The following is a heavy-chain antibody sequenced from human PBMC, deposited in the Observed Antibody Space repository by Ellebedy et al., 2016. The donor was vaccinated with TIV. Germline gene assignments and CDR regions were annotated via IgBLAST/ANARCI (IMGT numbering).Heavy chain of an antibody. J-gene: IGHJ4*02. CDR1: GFTFSSYW. Sequence: GGSLRLXXAASGFTFSSYWMSWVRQAPGKGLEWVSYISSSSSTIYYADSVKGRFTISRDNAKNSLYLQMNSLKTEDTAVYYCTTKGRIAAAGTDYWGQGTLVTVSS. D-gene: IGHD6-13*01. CDR3: TTKGRIAAAGTDY. CDR2: ISSSSSTI. V-gene: IGHV3-48*04.